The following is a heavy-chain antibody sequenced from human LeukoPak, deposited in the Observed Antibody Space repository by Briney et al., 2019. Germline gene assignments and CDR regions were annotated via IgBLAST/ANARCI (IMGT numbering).Heavy chain of an antibody. J-gene: IGHJ4*02. D-gene: IGHD1-7*01. CDR2: VYSSGNT. Sequence: PSQTLSLTCTVSGGSISTGAYYWTWIRQPAGKGLEWIGRVYSSGNTDYNASLKSRVTISVDTSKNQFSLQLTSVTASDTAVYYCARAADNWNYGDYWGQGTLVTVSS. CDR3: ARAADNWNYGDY. V-gene: IGHV4-61*02. CDR1: GGSISTGAYY.